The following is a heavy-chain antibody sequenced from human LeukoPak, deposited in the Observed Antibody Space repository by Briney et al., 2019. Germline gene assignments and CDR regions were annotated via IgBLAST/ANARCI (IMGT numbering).Heavy chain of an antibody. D-gene: IGHD2-15*01. V-gene: IGHV3-74*01. CDR3: VVGGSPGY. J-gene: IGHJ4*02. Sequence: GGSLRLSCAASGLAFSAYKMHWVRQAPRKGLVWVSRISTDGYTTDYADFVQGRFTASGDNTKNTWSLEMNSLRAEDTAVYYCVVGGSPGYWGQGTLVTVSS. CDR2: ISTDGYTT. CDR1: GLAFSAYK.